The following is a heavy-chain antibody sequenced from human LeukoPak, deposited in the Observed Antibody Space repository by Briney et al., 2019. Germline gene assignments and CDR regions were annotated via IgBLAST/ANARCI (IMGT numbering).Heavy chain of an antibody. CDR2: INHSGST. Sequence: SETLSLTCAVYGGSFSGYYWSWIRQPPGKGLEWIGEINHSGSTNYNPSLKSRVSMSLDTSKNQFSLKLSSVTAADSAVYYCARSSGTGTFSYWGQGTLVTVSS. D-gene: IGHD6-25*01. V-gene: IGHV4-34*01. CDR1: GGSFSGYY. J-gene: IGHJ4*02. CDR3: ARSSGTGTFSY.